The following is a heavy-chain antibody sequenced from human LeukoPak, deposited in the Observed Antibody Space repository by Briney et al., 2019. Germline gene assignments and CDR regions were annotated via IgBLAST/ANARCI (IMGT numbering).Heavy chain of an antibody. J-gene: IGHJ4*02. CDR1: GGSLSSASNY. Sequence: PSETLSLTCTVSGGSLSSASNYSGWMRQPPGKGLEWVGSLYHNGSPYYNPSLKSRVTISVDTSKNQLSLKLSSVTAADTAVYHCARVLNYDYVWGNYRPPDYWGQGALVTVSS. V-gene: IGHV4-39*07. CDR3: ARVLNYDYVWGNYRPPDY. D-gene: IGHD3-16*02. CDR2: LYHNGSP.